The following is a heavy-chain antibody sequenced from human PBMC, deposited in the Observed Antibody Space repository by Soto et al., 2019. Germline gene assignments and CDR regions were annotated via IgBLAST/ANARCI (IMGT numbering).Heavy chain of an antibody. D-gene: IGHD2-15*01. CDR1: GFTFSDYY. CDR2: ISSSGSTI. Sequence: GGSLRLSCAASGFTFSDYYMSWIRQAPGKGLEWVSYISSSGSTIYYADSVKGRFTISRDNAKNSLYLQMNSLRAEDTAVYYCARDPRVVEEYYYYYMDAWGKGTTVTVSS. J-gene: IGHJ6*03. CDR3: ARDPRVVEEYYYYYMDA. V-gene: IGHV3-11*01.